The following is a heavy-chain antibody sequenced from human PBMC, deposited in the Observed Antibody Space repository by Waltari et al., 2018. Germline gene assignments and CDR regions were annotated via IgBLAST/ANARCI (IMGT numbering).Heavy chain of an antibody. CDR3: ARRVPVANAFDM. J-gene: IGHJ3*02. Sequence: QVQLQESGPGLVKPSQTLSLTCTVSGVSISSGGYYWSWIRQHPGKGLEWIGYIYYSGSTWYNPSLKSRVTMSIDTSKNQFALKLSSVTAADTAVYYCARRVPVANAFDMWGQGTMVTVSS. V-gene: IGHV4-31*03. D-gene: IGHD2-2*01. CDR2: IYYSGST. CDR1: GVSISSGGYY.